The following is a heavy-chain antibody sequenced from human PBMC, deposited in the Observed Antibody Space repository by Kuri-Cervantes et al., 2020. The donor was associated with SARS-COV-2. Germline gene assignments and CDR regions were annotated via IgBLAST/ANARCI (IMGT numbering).Heavy chain of an antibody. D-gene: IGHD4-11*01. J-gene: IGHJ6*03. Sequence: GESLKISCAASGFTVSSNYMSWVRQAPGKGLEWVSVIYSGGSTYYADSVKGRFTISRDNSKNTLYLQMNSLRAEDTAVYYCAREGTTVTTVLNYYYYYMDVWGKGTTVTVSS. CDR1: GFTVSSNY. CDR2: IYSGGST. V-gene: IGHV3-66*02. CDR3: AREGTTVTTVLNYYYYYMDV.